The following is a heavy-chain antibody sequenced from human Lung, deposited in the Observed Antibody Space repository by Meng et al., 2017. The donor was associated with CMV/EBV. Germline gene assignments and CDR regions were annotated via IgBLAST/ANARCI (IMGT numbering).Heavy chain of an antibody. CDR2: INHSGST. CDR1: GGSFSGYY. CDR3: ARVENYDFWSGYYTGGWFDP. V-gene: IGHV4-34*01. D-gene: IGHD3-3*01. Sequence: GSLRLSCAVYGGSFSGYYWSWIRQPPGKGLEWIGEINHSGSTNYNPSLKSRVTISVDTSKNQFSLKLSSVTAADTAVYYCARVENYDFWSGYYTGGWFDPWGQGXLVTVSS. J-gene: IGHJ5*02.